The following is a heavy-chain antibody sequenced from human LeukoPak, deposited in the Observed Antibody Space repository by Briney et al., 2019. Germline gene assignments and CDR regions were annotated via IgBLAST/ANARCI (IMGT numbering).Heavy chain of an antibody. CDR2: INHSGST. CDR1: GFTFSSYG. CDR3: ARTYCGGDCSVVGAFDI. D-gene: IGHD2-21*02. Sequence: GTLRLSCAASGFTFSSYGMSWVRQPPGKGLEWIGEINHSGSTNYNPSLKSRVTISVDTSKNQFSLKLSSVTAADTAVYYCARTYCGGDCSVVGAFDIWGQGTMVTVSS. V-gene: IGHV4-34*01. J-gene: IGHJ3*02.